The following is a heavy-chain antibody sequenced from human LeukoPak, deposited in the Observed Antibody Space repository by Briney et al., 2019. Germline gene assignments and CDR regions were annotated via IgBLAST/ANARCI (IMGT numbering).Heavy chain of an antibody. J-gene: IGHJ4*02. V-gene: IGHV3-23*01. CDR2: ISGSGGST. CDR1: RFTLISYA. Sequence: GSLRDSCVASRFTLISYAMSWVRQAPGEGRGWVSAISGSGGSTYYADSVKGRFTISRDNSKNTLYLQMYSLRAEDTAVYYCAKVEGASKASVYWGQGALVTVSS. D-gene: IGHD1-1*01. CDR3: AKVEGASKASVY.